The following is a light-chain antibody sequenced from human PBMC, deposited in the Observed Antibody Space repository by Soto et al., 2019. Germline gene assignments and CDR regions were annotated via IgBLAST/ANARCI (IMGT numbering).Light chain of an antibody. V-gene: IGLV2-14*01. J-gene: IGLJ1*01. CDR3: SSYTSGGNYV. CDR2: DVS. Sequence: QPASVSGSPGQSVAISCTGTSRDVAAYNFVSWYQQHPGKAPKLMVFDVSNRPSGVSNRFSGSKSDNTASLTISGLQAEDEADYYCSSYTSGGNYVFGTGTKLTVL. CDR1: SRDVAAYNF.